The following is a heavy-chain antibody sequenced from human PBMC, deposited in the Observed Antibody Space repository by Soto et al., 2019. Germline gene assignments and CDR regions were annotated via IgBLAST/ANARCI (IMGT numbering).Heavy chain of an antibody. CDR2: IYSGGNS. CDR3: ARLGPYGSETYSFRYNWFDP. CDR1: GFTVSSSH. D-gene: IGHD2-21*01. Sequence: GSLRLSCTTSGFTVSSSHMSWVRQAPGKGLDWVSVIYSGGNSYYAVSVQGRFTISRDNSKNTVYLQMNSLRGEDTAIYYFARLGPYGSETYSFRYNWFDPWGQGTLVTVFS. V-gene: IGHV3-53*01. J-gene: IGHJ5*02.